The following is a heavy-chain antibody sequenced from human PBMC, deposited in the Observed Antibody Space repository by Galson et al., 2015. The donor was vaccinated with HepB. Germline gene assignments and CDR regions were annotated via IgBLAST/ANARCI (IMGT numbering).Heavy chain of an antibody. D-gene: IGHD6-6*01. V-gene: IGHV3-9*01. J-gene: IGHJ6*03. CDR2: ISWNSGSI. CDR1: GLTFDDYA. Sequence: SLRLSCAASGLTFDDYAMHWVRQAPGKGLEWVSGISWNSGSIGYADSVKGRFTISRDNAKNFLYLQMTILRAEDTALYYCAKDSHFRIAARSFYYMDIWGKGTTVTVSS. CDR3: AKDSHFRIAARSFYYMDI.